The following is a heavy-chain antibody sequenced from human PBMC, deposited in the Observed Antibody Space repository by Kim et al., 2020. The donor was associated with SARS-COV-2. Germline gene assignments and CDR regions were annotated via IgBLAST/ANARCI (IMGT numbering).Heavy chain of an antibody. CDR1: GFTFSDYS. Sequence: GGSLRLSCAASGFTFSDYSMHWVRQAPGRGLEWVSYISSSGSTIYYADSVKGRFTISRDNAKNSLYLQMNSLRDDDTAVYYCARGTRIVVITIDYWGQGTLVTVSS. CDR2: ISSSGSTI. V-gene: IGHV3-48*02. J-gene: IGHJ4*02. D-gene: IGHD3-22*01. CDR3: ARGTRIVVITIDY.